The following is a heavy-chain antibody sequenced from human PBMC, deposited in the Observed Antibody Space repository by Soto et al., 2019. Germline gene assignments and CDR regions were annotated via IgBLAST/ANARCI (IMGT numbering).Heavy chain of an antibody. CDR1: GFIFRSYS. CDR3: ARESEDLTSNFDY. CDR2: ITSSSAYI. Sequence: GGSLRLSCAASGFIFRSYSMAWVRQAPGKGLEWLSYITSSSAYIYYGDSMKGRFTISRDNAKNSLYLEMNSLRAEDTAVYYCARESEDLTSNFDYWGQGTLVTVSS. V-gene: IGHV3-21*06. J-gene: IGHJ4*02.